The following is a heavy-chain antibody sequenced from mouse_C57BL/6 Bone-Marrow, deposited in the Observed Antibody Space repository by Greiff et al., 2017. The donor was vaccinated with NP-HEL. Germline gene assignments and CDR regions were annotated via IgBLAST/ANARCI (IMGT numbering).Heavy chain of an antibody. J-gene: IGHJ3*01. CDR3: APYYYGSSYFAY. CDR1: GYSFTGYY. V-gene: IGHV1-42*01. Sequence: EVQLQQSGPELVKPGASVKISCKASGYSFTGYYMNWVKQSPEKSLEWIGEINPSTGGTTYNQKFKAKATLTVDQSSSTAYMQLKSLTSEDAAVYYCAPYYYGSSYFAYWGQGTLVTVSA. CDR2: INPSTGGT. D-gene: IGHD1-1*01.